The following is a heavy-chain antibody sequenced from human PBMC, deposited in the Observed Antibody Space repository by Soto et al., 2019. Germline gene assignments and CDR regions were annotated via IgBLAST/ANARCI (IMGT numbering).Heavy chain of an antibody. J-gene: IGHJ6*02. Sequence: EVQLVESGGGLVQPGGSLRLSCAASGFTFSTYGMNWVRQAPGKGLEWVSYSSSRGYTIYYVDSVKGRFTISIDNAKNSLYLQMNILGDEDTAVYYCARGGCSSDKGIDVWGQGTRVTVSS. CDR1: GFTFSTYG. CDR2: SSSRGYTI. V-gene: IGHV3-48*02. D-gene: IGHD6-6*01. CDR3: ARGGCSSDKGIDV.